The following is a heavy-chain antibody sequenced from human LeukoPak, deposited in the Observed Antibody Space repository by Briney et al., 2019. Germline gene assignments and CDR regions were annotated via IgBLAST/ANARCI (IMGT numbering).Heavy chain of an antibody. J-gene: IGHJ4*02. V-gene: IGHV3-48*02. D-gene: IGHD1-14*01. CDR1: GFAFSSYS. CDR3: ARGNRGLSPDY. Sequence: GGSLRLSCAASGFAFSSYSMNWVRQAPGKGLEWVSYIGTSSSPKYYADSVKGRFTISRDNDKNSIYLQMDSLRDEDTAVYYCARGNRGLSPDYWGQETLVTVSS. CDR2: IGTSSSPK.